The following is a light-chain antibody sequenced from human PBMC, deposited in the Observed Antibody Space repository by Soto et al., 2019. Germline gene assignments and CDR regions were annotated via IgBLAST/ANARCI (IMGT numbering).Light chain of an antibody. CDR1: QSVSTF. CDR2: DAS. V-gene: IGKV3-11*01. CDR3: QQRTNWPLT. Sequence: EIVLTQSPATLSLSPGERATLSCRASQSVSTFLAWYPQKPGQAPRLLLYDASNRAIGIPARFSGSGSGTDFTLTISSLEPEDFAVYYCQQRTNWPLTFGGGTEVEIK. J-gene: IGKJ4*01.